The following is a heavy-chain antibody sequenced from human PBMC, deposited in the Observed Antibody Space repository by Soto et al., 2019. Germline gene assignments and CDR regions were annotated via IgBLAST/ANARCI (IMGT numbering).Heavy chain of an antibody. CDR1: GYPFTSYD. V-gene: IGHV1-8*01. Sequence: GASVKVSCKASGYPFTSYDINWVRQATGQGLEWMGWMNPNSGNTGYAQKFQGRVTMTRNTSISTAYMELSSLRSEDTAVYYCARVVACSGGSCYSGLRDSDHGMDVWGQGTTVTVSS. D-gene: IGHD2-15*01. CDR3: ARVVACSGGSCYSGLRDSDHGMDV. CDR2: MNPNSGNT. J-gene: IGHJ6*02.